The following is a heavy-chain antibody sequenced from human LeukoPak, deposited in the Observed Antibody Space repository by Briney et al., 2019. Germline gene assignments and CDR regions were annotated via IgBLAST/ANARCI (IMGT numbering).Heavy chain of an antibody. CDR2: IYTGGNT. J-gene: IGHJ5*02. V-gene: IGHV3-66*01. CDR3: ARGLIYSPNWFDP. CDR1: GFTVSSNY. Sequence: GGSLRLSCADSGFTVSSNYMSWVRQAPGKGLEWVSVIYTGGNTYYADYVKGRSNISRHNTKNLLYLQMNSLRAEDMAVYYCARGLIYSPNWFDPWGQGTLVTVSS. D-gene: IGHD4-11*01.